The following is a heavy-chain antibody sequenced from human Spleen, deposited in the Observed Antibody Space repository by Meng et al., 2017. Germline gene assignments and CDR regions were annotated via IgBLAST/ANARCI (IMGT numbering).Heavy chain of an antibody. CDR1: GFSFTTSGMC. Sequence: SGPTLVKPTQTLTLTCTFSGFSFTTSGMCVGWVRQPPGKALEWLALIDWDDDKYYSTSLRTRLTISKDTSEKQVVLTMTDMDPVDTATYYCARSEGLYEAFDVWGQGTMVTVS. D-gene: IGHD6-19*01. CDR2: IDWDDDK. CDR3: ARSEGLYEAFDV. J-gene: IGHJ3*01. V-gene: IGHV2-70*20.